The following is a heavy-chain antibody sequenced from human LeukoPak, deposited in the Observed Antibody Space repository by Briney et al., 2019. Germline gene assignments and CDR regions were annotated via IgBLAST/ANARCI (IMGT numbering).Heavy chain of an antibody. CDR2: NSSGSGTI. CDR3: ARAQKYSYDAFDI. Sequence: GGSLRLSCVASGFTFSSYSMNWVRQAPGKGLEYVSYNSSGSGTIYYADSVKGRFTISRDNAKNSLYLQMNSLSAEDTAVYYCARAQKYSYDAFDIWGQGTMVTVSS. J-gene: IGHJ3*02. CDR1: GFTFSSYS. V-gene: IGHV3-48*04. D-gene: IGHD4-11*01.